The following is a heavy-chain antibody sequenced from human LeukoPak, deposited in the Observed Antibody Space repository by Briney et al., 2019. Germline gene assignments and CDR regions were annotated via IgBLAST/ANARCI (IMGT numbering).Heavy chain of an antibody. CDR2: ISTSSSYI. CDR3: ARALLRSSSWYIDAFDI. D-gene: IGHD6-13*01. J-gene: IGHJ3*02. Sequence: GGSLRLSCAASGFTFSNYNMNWVRQAPGKGLEWVSSISTSSSYIYYADSLKGRFTISRDNSKNTLYLQMNSLRAEDTAVYYCARALLRSSSWYIDAFDIWGQGTMVTVSS. CDR1: GFTFSNYN. V-gene: IGHV3-21*04.